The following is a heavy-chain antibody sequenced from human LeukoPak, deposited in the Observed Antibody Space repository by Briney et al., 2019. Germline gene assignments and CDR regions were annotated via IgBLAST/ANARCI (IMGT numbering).Heavy chain of an antibody. J-gene: IGHJ4*02. CDR1: GYTFTSYE. V-gene: IGHV1-46*01. CDR2: INPSGGST. Sequence: ASVTVSCKASGYTFTSYEMHWVRQAPGQGLEWMGMINPSGGSTSYAQNFQGRVTTTRDTTTSTVYMELSSLRSEDTAVYYCARESSDVQWDLDYWGQGTLVTVPS. CDR3: ARESSDVQWDLDY. D-gene: IGHD1-26*01.